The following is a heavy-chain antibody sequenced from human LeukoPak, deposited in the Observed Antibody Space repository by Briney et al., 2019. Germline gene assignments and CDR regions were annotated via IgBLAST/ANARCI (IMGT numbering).Heavy chain of an antibody. Sequence: PGGSLRLSCAASGFTFSSYWMHWVRQAPGKGLVWVSRINSDGSSTRYADSVKGRFTIFRDNAKNTLYLQMNSLRAEDTAVYYCARVGIVVPTFDLWGRGTLVTVSS. V-gene: IGHV3-74*01. CDR1: GFTFSSYW. D-gene: IGHD2-15*01. CDR2: INSDGSST. J-gene: IGHJ2*01. CDR3: ARVGIVVPTFDL.